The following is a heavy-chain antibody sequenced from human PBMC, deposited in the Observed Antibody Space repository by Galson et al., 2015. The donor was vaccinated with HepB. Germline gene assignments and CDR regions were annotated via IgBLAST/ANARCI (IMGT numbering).Heavy chain of an antibody. J-gene: IGHJ3*02. Sequence: SLRLSCAASGFTFSSYAMHWVRQAQGKGLEWVAVISYDGSNKYYADSVKGRFTISRDNSKNTLYLQMNSLRAEDTAVYYCARVGYDSSGYYYGDDAFDIWGQGTMVTVSS. CDR2: ISYDGSNK. D-gene: IGHD3-22*01. CDR3: ARVGYDSSGYYYGDDAFDI. V-gene: IGHV3-30*04. CDR1: GFTFSSYA.